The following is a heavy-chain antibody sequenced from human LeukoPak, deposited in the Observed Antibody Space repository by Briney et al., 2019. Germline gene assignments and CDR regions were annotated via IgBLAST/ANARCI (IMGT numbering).Heavy chain of an antibody. CDR3: ARGAETTGNNWFDP. CDR2: INHSGST. CDR1: GGSFSGYY. J-gene: IGHJ5*02. D-gene: IGHD1-1*01. V-gene: IGHV4-34*01. Sequence: SETLTLTCAVYGGSFSGYYWGWIRQPPGKGLEWIGEINHSGSTNYNPSLKSRVTISVDTSKNQFSLKGSSVTAADTALYYCARGAETTGNNWFDPWGQGTLVTVSS.